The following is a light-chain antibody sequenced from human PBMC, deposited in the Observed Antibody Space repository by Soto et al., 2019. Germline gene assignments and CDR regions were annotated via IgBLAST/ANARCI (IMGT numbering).Light chain of an antibody. CDR3: QQYSSDST. CDR1: QNINNW. V-gene: IGKV1-5*03. Sequence: DIQMTQSPSTLSASVGDRVTITCRASQNINNWLAWYQQKPGKAPKLLIYRASSLENGVPSRLSGRGSGTDFIFTITCLQPDDFATYYCQQYSSDSTFGQGTKVEIK. CDR2: RAS. J-gene: IGKJ1*01.